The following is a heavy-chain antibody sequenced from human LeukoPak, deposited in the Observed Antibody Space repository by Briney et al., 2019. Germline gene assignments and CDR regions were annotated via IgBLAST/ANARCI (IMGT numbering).Heavy chain of an antibody. CDR2: VYYSGSA. Sequence: SETLSLTCTVSGGTISSSKYYWDWIRQPPGKGLEWIGRVYYSGSAYYNPSLKSRLTISADTSMNQFSLKLTSVTAADTAVYYCASRSTSRGSPFDYRGQGTLVTVSS. CDR3: ASRSTSRGSPFDY. J-gene: IGHJ4*02. D-gene: IGHD1-26*01. V-gene: IGHV4-39*01. CDR1: GGTISSSKYY.